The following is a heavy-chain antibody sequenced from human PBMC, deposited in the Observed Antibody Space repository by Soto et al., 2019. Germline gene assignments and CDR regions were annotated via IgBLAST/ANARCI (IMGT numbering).Heavy chain of an antibody. V-gene: IGHV3-23*01. CDR1: GFTFSNYA. D-gene: IGHD3-10*01. CDR3: AKRFIKQQTTGNVDF. CDR2: VSGSGGNT. Sequence: EVQLLESGGGLVQPGGSLRLSCAASGFTFSNYAMSWVRQAPGKGLEWVSAVSGSGGNTYYADSVKGRFTISRDNSKNTLFLQINSLRAEDTAVYYCAKRFIKQQTTGNVDFWGQETLVTVSS. J-gene: IGHJ4*02.